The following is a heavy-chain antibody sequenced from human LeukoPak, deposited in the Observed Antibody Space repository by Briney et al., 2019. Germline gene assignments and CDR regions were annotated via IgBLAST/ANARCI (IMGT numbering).Heavy chain of an antibody. CDR1: GFTFSDSA. J-gene: IGHJ4*02. CDR2: ISDDGSSK. Sequence: GGSLRLSCAASGFTFSDSAMTWVRQAPGKGLEWVAVISDDGSSKHYADSAKGRFTISRDNSNNTLYLQMNSLRAEDTAVYYCAKDRETTASGTFDYWGQGTLVTVSS. V-gene: IGHV3-30*18. CDR3: AKDRETTASGTFDY. D-gene: IGHD6-13*01.